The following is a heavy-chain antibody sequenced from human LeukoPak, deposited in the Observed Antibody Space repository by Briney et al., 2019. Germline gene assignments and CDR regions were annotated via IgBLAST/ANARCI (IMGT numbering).Heavy chain of an antibody. J-gene: IGHJ4*02. CDR1: GGSISSYY. V-gene: IGHV4-59*08. CDR3: ARAEINDYSRY. D-gene: IGHD4-11*01. Sequence: SETLSLTCTVSGGSISSYYWSWIRQPPGKGLEWIGYIYYSGSTNYNPSLKSRVTISVDTSKNQFSLKLTSVTAADTAVYYCARAEINDYSRYWGQGIPVIVSS. CDR2: IYYSGST.